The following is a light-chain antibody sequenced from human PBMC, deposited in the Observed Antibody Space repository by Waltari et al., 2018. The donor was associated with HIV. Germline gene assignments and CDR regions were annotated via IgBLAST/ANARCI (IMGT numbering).Light chain of an antibody. Sequence: DIQMTQSPSSVSASVGDRITHTCRTSQNIGHFLNWYQQKPGKAPKLLIYGVSTLQSGVPSRFFGFGSGTVFTLTISGLQPDDFATYYCQQTYSGRAFGQGTKV. CDR3: QQTYSGRA. CDR1: QNIGHF. CDR2: GVS. V-gene: IGKV1-39*01. J-gene: IGKJ1*01.